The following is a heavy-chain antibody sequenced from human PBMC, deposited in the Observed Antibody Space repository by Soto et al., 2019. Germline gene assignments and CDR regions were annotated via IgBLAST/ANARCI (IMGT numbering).Heavy chain of an antibody. CDR3: AKRPLSIITFDY. J-gene: IGHJ4*02. D-gene: IGHD3-22*01. V-gene: IGHV3-23*01. CDR1: GFTFSSYS. Sequence: GGSLRLSCAASGFTFSSYSMNWVRQAPGKGLEWVSTIRAGGGSTDYGDSVKGRFTVSRDNSKNMLYMQMNSLRAEDTAVYYCAKRPLSIITFDYWGLGTLVTVSS. CDR2: IRAGGGST.